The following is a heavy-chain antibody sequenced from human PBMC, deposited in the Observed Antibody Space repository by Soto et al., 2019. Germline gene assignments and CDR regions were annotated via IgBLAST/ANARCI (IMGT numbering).Heavy chain of an antibody. CDR1: GDSISGRTYY. CDR2: FYYSGNT. V-gene: IGHV4-39*07. D-gene: IGHD3-22*01. Sequence: NLSETLSLTCSVSGDSISGRTYYWGWIRQPPGKGLEWIASFYYSGNTYYNPSLKSRVTISVDTSKNQFSLKLCSVTAADTAMYHCARAYRRSYYDSSGYQDAFDIWGQGTMVT. CDR3: ARAYRRSYYDSSGYQDAFDI. J-gene: IGHJ3*02.